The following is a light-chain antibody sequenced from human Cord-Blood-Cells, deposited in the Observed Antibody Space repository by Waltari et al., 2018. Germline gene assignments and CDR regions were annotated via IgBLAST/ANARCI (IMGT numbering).Light chain of an antibody. J-gene: IGKJ2*01. CDR1: QDISNY. CDR2: DAS. CDR3: QQYDNLPYT. Sequence: DMQMTQSPSSVSASVADRVTITCQASQDISNYLNWYQQKPGKAPKLLIYDASNLETGVPSRFSGSGSGTDFTFTISSLQPEDIATYYCQQYDNLPYTFGQGTKLEIK. V-gene: IGKV1-33*01.